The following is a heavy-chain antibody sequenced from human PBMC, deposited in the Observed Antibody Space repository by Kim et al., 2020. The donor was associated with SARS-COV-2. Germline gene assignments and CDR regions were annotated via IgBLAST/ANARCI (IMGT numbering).Heavy chain of an antibody. CDR3: VRGAQWLLQSP. V-gene: IGHV3-43*02. CDR1: GFTFDDYA. D-gene: IGHD6-19*01. Sequence: GGSLRLSCAASGFTFDDYAMHWVRQPPGKGLEWVALITNGDSTILADSVKGRFIISRDNSRKSLYLQMNSLSTEDTALYYCVRGAQWLLQSPWGQGTLVIVSS. J-gene: IGHJ5*02. CDR2: ITNGDST.